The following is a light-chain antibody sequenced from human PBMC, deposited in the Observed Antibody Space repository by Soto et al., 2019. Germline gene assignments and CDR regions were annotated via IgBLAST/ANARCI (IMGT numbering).Light chain of an antibody. Sequence: DIQMTQSPSTLSASVGDRVTITCRASQSISSWLAWYQQRSGKAPRLLIYKASSLKSGVPSRISGSGSGTEFPLTISSLQPDDFATYHCQQYNSYPGTFGQGTKVEIK. CDR2: KAS. V-gene: IGKV1-5*03. CDR1: QSISSW. J-gene: IGKJ1*01. CDR3: QQYNSYPGT.